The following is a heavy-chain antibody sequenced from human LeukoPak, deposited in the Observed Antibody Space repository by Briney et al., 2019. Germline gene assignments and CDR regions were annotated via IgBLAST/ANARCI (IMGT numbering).Heavy chain of an antibody. CDR3: ARGPGAFDI. CDR1: GFMFSSYW. J-gene: IGHJ3*02. D-gene: IGHD2-2*01. CDR2: INSDGSST. Sequence: GGSLRLPCVASGFMFSSYWMNWVRQAPGKGLVWVSRINSDGSSTSYADSVKGRFTISRDNAKNTLFLRMNSLRAEDTAVYYCARGPGAFDIWGQGTMVTVSS. V-gene: IGHV3-74*01.